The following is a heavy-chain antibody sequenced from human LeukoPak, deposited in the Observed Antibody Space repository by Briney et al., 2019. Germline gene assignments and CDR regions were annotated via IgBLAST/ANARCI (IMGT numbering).Heavy chain of an antibody. D-gene: IGHD4-17*01. CDR3: ARDETTYAFDI. CDR2: IWYDGSNK. Sequence: PGGSLRLSCAASGFTFSSYGMHWVRQAPGKGLEWVAVIWYDGSNKHYADSVKGRFTISRDNSKNTLYLQMNSLRAEDTAVYYCARDETTYAFDIWGQGTMVTVSS. J-gene: IGHJ3*02. V-gene: IGHV3-33*01. CDR1: GFTFSSYG.